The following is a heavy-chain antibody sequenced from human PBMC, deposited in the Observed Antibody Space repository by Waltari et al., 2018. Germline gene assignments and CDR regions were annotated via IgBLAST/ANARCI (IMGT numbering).Heavy chain of an antibody. CDR3: ARHGVRGVIIYYFDY. V-gene: IGHV4-38-2*01. D-gene: IGHD3-10*01. CDR2: IYHSGSN. CDR1: GYSISSGYY. J-gene: IGHJ4*02. Sequence: QVQLQESGPGLVKPSETLSLTCAVSGYSISSGYYWGWIRQPPGKGLEWIGSIYHSGSNYYNPFLTSRITISVDTSKNQFSLKLGSVTDADTAVYYCARHGVRGVIIYYFDYWGQGTLVTVSS.